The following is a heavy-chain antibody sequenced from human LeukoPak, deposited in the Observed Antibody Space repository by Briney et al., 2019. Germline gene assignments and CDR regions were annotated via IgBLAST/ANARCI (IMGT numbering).Heavy chain of an antibody. Sequence: ASVEVSCKASGYTFTSYYMHWVRQAPGQGLEWMGIINPSGGSTSYAQKFQGRVTMTRDTSTSTVYMELSSLRSEDTAVYYCARGRYCSSTSCSTRFDYWGQGTLVTVSS. CDR1: GYTFTSYY. D-gene: IGHD2-2*01. CDR3: ARGRYCSSTSCSTRFDY. CDR2: INPSGGST. V-gene: IGHV1-46*03. J-gene: IGHJ4*02.